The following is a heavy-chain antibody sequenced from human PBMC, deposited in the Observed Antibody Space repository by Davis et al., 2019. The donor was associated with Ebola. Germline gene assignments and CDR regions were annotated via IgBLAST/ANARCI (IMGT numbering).Heavy chain of an antibody. CDR1: GGTFSTYD. D-gene: IGHD1-1*01. CDR2: IIPMFATA. Sequence: AASVKVSCKASGGTFSTYDISWVRQAPGQGLEWMGGIIPMFATANYAQKFQGRVTITADESMSTAYIELSSLRLEDTAMYYCAARELKRMYNWFDPWGQGSLVTVSS. J-gene: IGHJ5*02. V-gene: IGHV1-69*13. CDR3: AARELKRMYNWFDP.